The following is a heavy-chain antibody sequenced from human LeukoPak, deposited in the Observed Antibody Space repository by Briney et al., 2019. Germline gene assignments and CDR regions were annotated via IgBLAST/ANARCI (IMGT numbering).Heavy chain of an antibody. CDR2: IIPILGIA. CDR3: ARDPGDYYDSSGYSPRLGV. D-gene: IGHD3-22*01. CDR1: GGTFSSYA. J-gene: IGHJ6*02. Sequence: ASVKVSCKASGGTFSSYAISWVRQAPGQGLEWMGRIIPILGIANYAQKFQGRVTITADKSTSTAYMELSSLRSEDTAVYYCARDPGDYYDSSGYSPRLGVWGQGTTVTVSS. V-gene: IGHV1-69*04.